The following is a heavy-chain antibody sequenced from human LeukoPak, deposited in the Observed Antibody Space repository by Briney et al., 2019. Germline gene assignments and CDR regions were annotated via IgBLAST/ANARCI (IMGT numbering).Heavy chain of an antibody. CDR3: ASCNLDRGGFGANYYYYGMDV. CDR2: INPSGGST. CDR1: GYTFTSYY. J-gene: IGHJ6*02. D-gene: IGHD3-10*01. Sequence: RASVKVSYKASGYTFTSYYMHWVRQAPGQGLEWMGIINPSGGSTSYAQKFQGRVTMTRDTSTSTVYMELSSLRSEDTAVYYCASCNLDRGGFGANYYYYGMDVWGQGTTVTVSS. V-gene: IGHV1-46*01.